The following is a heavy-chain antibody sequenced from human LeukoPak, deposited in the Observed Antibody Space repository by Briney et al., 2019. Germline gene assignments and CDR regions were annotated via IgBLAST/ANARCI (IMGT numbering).Heavy chain of an antibody. CDR2: IYHSGRT. CDR3: SRDKGYSYGYPCDY. J-gene: IGHJ4*02. D-gene: IGHD5-18*01. CDR1: GYSISSGYY. V-gene: IGHV4-38-2*02. Sequence: SGTLSLTCTVSGYSISSGYYWGWILQPPGKGLEWIGSIYHSGRTYYNPSLKSRVSISVDTSKNQFSLKLNSVTAADTAVYYCSRDKGYSYGYPCDYWGQGTLVTVSS.